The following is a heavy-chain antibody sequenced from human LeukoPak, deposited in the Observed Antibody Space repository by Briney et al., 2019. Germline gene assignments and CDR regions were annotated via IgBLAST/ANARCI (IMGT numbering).Heavy chain of an antibody. CDR2: ISGSGGST. Sequence: GGSLRLSCAASGFTFSSYAMSWVRQAPGKGLEWVSAISGSGGSTYYADSVKGRSTISRDNSKNTLYLQMNSLRAEDTAVYYCARRYYDILTGYSNWGQGTLVTVSS. D-gene: IGHD3-9*01. CDR1: GFTFSSYA. CDR3: ARRYYDILTGYSN. V-gene: IGHV3-23*01. J-gene: IGHJ4*02.